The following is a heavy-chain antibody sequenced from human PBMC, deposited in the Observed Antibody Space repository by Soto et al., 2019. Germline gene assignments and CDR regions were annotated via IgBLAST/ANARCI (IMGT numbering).Heavy chain of an antibody. J-gene: IGHJ5*02. D-gene: IGHD6-6*01. CDR3: ARLVARYGSSTGWFDP. Sequence: PSETLSLTCDVSGGSISSSGYSWNWIRQPPGKGLEWIGYIYHRGNTSYNPSLKSRVTLSLDRSTDQFSLKLNSVTAADTAVYFCARLVARYGSSTGWFDPWGQGALVTVSS. CDR1: GGSISSSGYS. CDR2: IYHRGNT. V-gene: IGHV4-30-2*01.